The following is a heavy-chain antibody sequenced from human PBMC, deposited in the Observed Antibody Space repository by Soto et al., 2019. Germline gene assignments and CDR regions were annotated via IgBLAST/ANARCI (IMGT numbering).Heavy chain of an antibody. V-gene: IGHV4-61*05. CDR3: ARHFVAVVIKGWGY. J-gene: IGHJ4*02. CDR1: GGSITDGDYY. CDR2: IYYSGST. D-gene: IGHD3-10*01. Sequence: PSETLSLTCFVSGGSITDGDYYWGWVRQPPGKGLEWIGYIYYSGSTNYNPSLKSRVTISVDTSKNQFSLKLISVTAADTAVYYCARHFVAVVIKGWGYWGQGKLVTVSS.